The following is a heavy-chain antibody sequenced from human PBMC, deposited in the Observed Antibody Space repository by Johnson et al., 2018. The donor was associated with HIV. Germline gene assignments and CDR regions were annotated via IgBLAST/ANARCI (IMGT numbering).Heavy chain of an antibody. CDR1: GFTFSDYY. CDR2: ISSSGSTI. V-gene: IGHV3-11*01. Sequence: QVQLVESGGGLVKPGGSLRLSCAASGFTFSDYYMSWIRQAPGKGLEWVSYISSSGSTIYYADSVKGRFTISRDNSKNMLYLQMNSLRAEDTALYYCAKGEQVWSVASAFDIWGQGTMVTVSS. CDR3: AKGEQVWSVASAFDI. D-gene: IGHD5-18*01. J-gene: IGHJ3*02.